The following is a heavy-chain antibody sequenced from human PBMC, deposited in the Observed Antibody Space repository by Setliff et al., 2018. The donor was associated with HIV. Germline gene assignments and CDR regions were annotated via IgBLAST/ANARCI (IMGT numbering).Heavy chain of an antibody. CDR3: ARAAANYYDSTGAFDS. D-gene: IGHD3-22*01. V-gene: IGHV4-39*01. CDR2: LYYSGST. CDR1: GDSTSTSSSY. Sequence: PSETLSLTCTVSGDSTSTSSSYWGWIRQPPGKGLEGIGTLYYSGSTYYNPSLKSRVTISVDTSKNQLSLKLSSVTAADTAVYYCARAAANYYDSTGAFDSWGQGTLVTVSS. J-gene: IGHJ4*02.